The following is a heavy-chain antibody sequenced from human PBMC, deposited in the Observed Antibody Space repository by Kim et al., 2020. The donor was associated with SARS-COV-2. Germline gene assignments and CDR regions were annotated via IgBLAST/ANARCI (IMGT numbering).Heavy chain of an antibody. Sequence: SETLSLTCSVSGDSITTTSFYWGWIRQPPGKGPEWIGSMYYTGNTHCNPSLTSRVTISADTSNNQFSLRVTSVTAADTAVYYCARLSLFGVIYWGPGTL. CDR1: GDSITTTSFY. J-gene: IGHJ4*02. CDR2: MYYTGNT. D-gene: IGHD3-3*01. V-gene: IGHV4-39*01. CDR3: ARLSLFGVIY.